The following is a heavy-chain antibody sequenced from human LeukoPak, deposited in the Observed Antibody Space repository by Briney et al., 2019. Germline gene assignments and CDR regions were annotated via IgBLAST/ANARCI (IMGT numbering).Heavy chain of an antibody. J-gene: IGHJ4*02. CDR1: GYTFTIYD. CDR3: ARGDGYNFVRDY. Sequence: GASVKVSCKASGYTFTIYDINWVRQATGQGLEWMGWMNPNSGNTGYAQKFQGRVIMTRNTSISTAYMELSSLRSEDTAVYYCARGDGYNFVRDYWGQGTLVTVSS. CDR2: MNPNSGNT. V-gene: IGHV1-8*01. D-gene: IGHD5-24*01.